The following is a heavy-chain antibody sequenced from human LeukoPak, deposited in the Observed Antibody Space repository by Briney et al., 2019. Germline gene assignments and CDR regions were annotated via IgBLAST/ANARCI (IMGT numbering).Heavy chain of an antibody. CDR1: GFTFSTYA. Sequence: GGSLRLSCAAPGFTFSTYAMSWVRQAPGKGLEWVSALTNSGGSGGVTYYADSVKGRFIISRDNSKSTLYLQLSSLRAEDTAVYYCGKAMSTDHYDSRGFYRVDFDSWGQGTLVTVSS. V-gene: IGHV3-23*01. CDR2: LTNSGGSGGVT. D-gene: IGHD3-22*01. J-gene: IGHJ4*02. CDR3: GKAMSTDHYDSRGFYRVDFDS.